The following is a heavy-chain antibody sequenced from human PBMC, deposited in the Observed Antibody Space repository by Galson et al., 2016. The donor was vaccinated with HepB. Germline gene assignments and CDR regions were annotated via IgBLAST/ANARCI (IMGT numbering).Heavy chain of an antibody. D-gene: IGHD2-2*01. Sequence: SVKVSCKASGGTFSTYTIRWVRQAPGQGLEWMGRIIPILGLANYAQKFQGRVTISADKSTSTAYMELSSLRSEDTAVYYCARSNSYSGNHCSSTSCYFDYWGQGTLVTVSS. CDR1: GGTFSTYT. V-gene: IGHV1-69*02. CDR3: ARSNSYSGNHCSSTSCYFDY. J-gene: IGHJ4*02. CDR2: IIPILGLA.